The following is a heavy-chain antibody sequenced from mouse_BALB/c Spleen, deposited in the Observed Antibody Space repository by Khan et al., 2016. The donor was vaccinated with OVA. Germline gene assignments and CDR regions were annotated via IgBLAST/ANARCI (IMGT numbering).Heavy chain of an antibody. J-gene: IGHJ2*01. CDR1: GFTFSSFG. Sequence: VQLKESGGGLVQPGGSRKLSCAVSGFTFSSFGMHWVRQAPEKGLEWVAYISSGSSTIYYADTVKGRFTISRDNPKNTLFLQMTSLRSEDTAMYYCARGMGPPFDYWGQGTTLTVSS. V-gene: IGHV5-17*02. D-gene: IGHD4-1*01. CDR3: ARGMGPPFDY. CDR2: ISSGSSTI.